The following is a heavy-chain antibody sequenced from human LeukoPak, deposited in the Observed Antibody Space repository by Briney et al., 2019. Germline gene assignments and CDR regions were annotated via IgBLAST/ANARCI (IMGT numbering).Heavy chain of an antibody. V-gene: IGHV4-39*07. D-gene: IGHD3-22*01. J-gene: IGHJ4*02. Sequence: SETLSLTCTVSGGSMSSSSYYWGWIRQPPGKGPEWIGSIHYSGSTYYNPSLNSRVTISVDTSKNQFSLKLSSVTAADTAVYYCVRYYYDNSGYWIFDYWGQGTLVTVSS. CDR2: IHYSGST. CDR1: GGSMSSSSYY. CDR3: VRYYYDNSGYWIFDY.